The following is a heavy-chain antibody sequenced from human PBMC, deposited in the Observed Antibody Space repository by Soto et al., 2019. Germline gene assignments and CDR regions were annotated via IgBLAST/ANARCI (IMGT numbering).Heavy chain of an antibody. CDR1: GFTFRSYG. J-gene: IGHJ4*02. CDR3: VRATYYDLNYLNY. D-gene: IGHD3-3*01. V-gene: IGHV3-33*01. Sequence: QVQLVESGGGVVLPGGSLRLSCEASGFTFRSYGMHWVRQAAGKGLEWVAVIWYDGSEKSYVDSVKGRFTISRDNSKNTLYLQMHSLRSEDTAVYYCVRATYYDLNYLNYWGQGTLVTVSS. CDR2: IWYDGSEK.